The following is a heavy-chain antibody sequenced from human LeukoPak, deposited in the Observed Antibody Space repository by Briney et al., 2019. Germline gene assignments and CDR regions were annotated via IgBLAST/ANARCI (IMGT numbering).Heavy chain of an antibody. CDR1: GFTFNKAW. V-gene: IGHV3-30*02. D-gene: IGHD3-16*01. CDR2: IQSDGSDK. CDR3: VKDLPVLHS. Sequence: PGGSLRLSCAASGFTFNKAWMSWVRQAPGKGLEHLAFIQSDGSDKYYADSVKGRFTISRDNSKNTLYLQMNGLRGDDTAVYYCVKDLPVLHSWGQGTLVTVSS. J-gene: IGHJ4*02.